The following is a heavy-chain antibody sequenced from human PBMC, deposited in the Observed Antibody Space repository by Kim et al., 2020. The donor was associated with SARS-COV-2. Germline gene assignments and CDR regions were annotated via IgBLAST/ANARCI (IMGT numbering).Heavy chain of an antibody. CDR2: IYYSGST. J-gene: IGHJ6*02. Sequence: SETLSLTCTVSGGSVSSGSYYWSWIRQPPGKGLEWIGYIYYSGSTNYNPSLKSRVTISVDTSKNQFSLKLSSVTAADTAVYYCARSGHSSWSYYYYYYGMDVWGQGTTVTVSS. V-gene: IGHV4-61*01. D-gene: IGHD6-6*01. CDR3: ARSGHSSWSYYYYYYGMDV. CDR1: GGSVSSGSYY.